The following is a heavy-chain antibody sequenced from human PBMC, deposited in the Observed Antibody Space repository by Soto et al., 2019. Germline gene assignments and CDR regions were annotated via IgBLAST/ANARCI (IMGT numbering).Heavy chain of an antibody. CDR1: GDSISSNSHS. V-gene: IGHV4-30-2*01. D-gene: IGHD2-2*01. CDR2: IYHSGST. Sequence: PSETLSLTCTVSGDSISSNSHSWSWIRQPPGKGLEWIGYIYHSGSTYYNPSLKSRVTISVDRSKNQFSLKLSSVTAADTAVYYCARVPDRWGQGTLVTVSS. J-gene: IGHJ5*02. CDR3: ARVPDR.